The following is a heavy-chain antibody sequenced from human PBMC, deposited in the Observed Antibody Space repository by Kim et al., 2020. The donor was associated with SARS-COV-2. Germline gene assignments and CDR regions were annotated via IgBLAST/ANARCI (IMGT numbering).Heavy chain of an antibody. D-gene: IGHD7-27*01. J-gene: IGHJ4*01. CDR1: GYAFIDYY. CDR3: ARAPTVRPTGALDY. Sequence: ASVKVSCKTSGYAFIDYYMHWVRQAPGQGLEWMGRVNPNSGDTKGAQHFQDRVSMTWDTSISTAYMELSRLRSDDTAIYYCARAPTVRPTGALDYWGHGTLVTVSS. CDR2: VNPNSGDT. V-gene: IGHV1-2*06.